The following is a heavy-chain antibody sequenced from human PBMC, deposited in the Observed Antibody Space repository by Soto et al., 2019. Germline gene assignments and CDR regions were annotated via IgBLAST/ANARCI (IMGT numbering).Heavy chain of an antibody. J-gene: IGHJ3*02. V-gene: IGHV3-20*04. CDR2: INWNGGST. CDR3: ARVWRTYDFWSQNVRIDAFDI. D-gene: IGHD3-3*01. CDR1: GFTFDDYG. Sequence: EVQLVESGGGVVRPGGSLRLSCAASGFTFDDYGMSWVRQAPGKGLEWVSGINWNGGSTGYADSVKGRFTISRDNAKNSLYLQMNSLRAEDTALYYCARVWRTYDFWSQNVRIDAFDIWGQGTMVTVSS.